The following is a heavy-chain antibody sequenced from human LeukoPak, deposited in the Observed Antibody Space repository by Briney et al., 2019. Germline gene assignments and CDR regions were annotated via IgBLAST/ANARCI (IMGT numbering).Heavy chain of an antibody. CDR3: ASRRGGGGSYEYYFDY. CDR1: GGSISSGDYY. Sequence: PSQTLSLTCTVSGGSISSGDYYWSWIRQPPGKGLEWIGYIYYSGSTYYNPSLKSRVTISVDTSKNQFSLKLSSVTAADTAVYYCASRRGGGGSYEYYFDYWGQGTLVTVSS. V-gene: IGHV4-30-4*01. J-gene: IGHJ4*02. CDR2: IYYSGST. D-gene: IGHD1-26*01.